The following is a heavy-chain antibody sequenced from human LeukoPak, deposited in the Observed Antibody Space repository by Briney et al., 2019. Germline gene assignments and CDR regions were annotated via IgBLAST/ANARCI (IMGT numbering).Heavy chain of an antibody. CDR1: GYTFTDYY. Sequence: ASVKVSCKASGYTFTDYYIHWVRQAPGQGLEWMGWINPSGGSTNYAQKFQGRVTMTRDTSTSTVYMELSSLRSEDTAVYYCARGPSITMVRGGQWYYYMDVWGKGTTVTISS. V-gene: IGHV1-46*01. CDR3: ARGPSITMVRGGQWYYYMDV. D-gene: IGHD3-10*01. CDR2: INPSGGST. J-gene: IGHJ6*03.